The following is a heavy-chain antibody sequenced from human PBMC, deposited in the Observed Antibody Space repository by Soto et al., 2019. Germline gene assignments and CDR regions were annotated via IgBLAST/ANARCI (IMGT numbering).Heavy chain of an antibody. Sequence: EVQLVQSGAEVKKPGESLKISCKGSGYSFTTSWIDWVRQMPGKGLEWMGIIYPGDSDTRYSPSFQGQVTISADKSISTAYLQWSSLKASDTAMYYCARRRQLGYYYYGMDVWGQGTTVTVSS. J-gene: IGHJ6*02. CDR2: IYPGDSDT. CDR1: GYSFTTSW. CDR3: ARRRQLGYYYYGMDV. V-gene: IGHV5-51*01. D-gene: IGHD7-27*01.